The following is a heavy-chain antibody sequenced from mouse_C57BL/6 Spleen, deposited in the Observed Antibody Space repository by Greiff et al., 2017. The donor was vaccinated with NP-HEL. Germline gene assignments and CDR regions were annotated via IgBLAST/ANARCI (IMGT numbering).Heavy chain of an antibody. J-gene: IGHJ1*03. CDR1: GFSLTSYG. V-gene: IGHV2-5*01. D-gene: IGHD1-1*01. CDR3: AKNPYYYYGSSYEDWYFDV. Sequence: VQLVESGPGLVQPSQSLSITCTVSGFSLTSYGVHWVRQSPGKGLEWLGVIWRGGSTDYNAAFMSRLSITKDNSKSQVFFKMNSLQADDTAIYYCAKNPYYYYGSSYEDWYFDVWGTGTTVTVSS. CDR2: IWRGGST.